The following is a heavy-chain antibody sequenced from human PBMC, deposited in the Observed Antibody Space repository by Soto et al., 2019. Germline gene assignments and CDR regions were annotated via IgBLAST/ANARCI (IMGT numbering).Heavy chain of an antibody. J-gene: IGHJ6*02. D-gene: IGHD3-10*01. Sequence: QVQLVESGGGVVQPGRSLRLSCAASGFTFSSYAMHWVRQAPGKGLEWVAVISYDGSNKYYADSVKGRFTISRDNSKNTLYLQMNSLRAEDTAVYYCAREYYYGSGSTGYYYYGMDVWGQGTTVTVSS. V-gene: IGHV3-30-3*01. CDR3: AREYYYGSGSTGYYYYGMDV. CDR1: GFTFSSYA. CDR2: ISYDGSNK.